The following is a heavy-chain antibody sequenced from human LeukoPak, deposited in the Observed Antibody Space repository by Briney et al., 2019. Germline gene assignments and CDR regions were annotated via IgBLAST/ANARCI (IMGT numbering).Heavy chain of an antibody. CDR1: GFTFSSYG. Sequence: GGSLRLSCAASGFTFSSYGMHWVRQAPGKGLEWVAVISYDGSNKYYADSVKGRFTISRDNSKNTLYLQMNSLRAEDTAVYYCARDRAPPESYYYYGMDVWGQGTTVTVSS. J-gene: IGHJ6*02. CDR3: ARDRAPPESYYYYGMDV. V-gene: IGHV3-30*03. CDR2: ISYDGSNK.